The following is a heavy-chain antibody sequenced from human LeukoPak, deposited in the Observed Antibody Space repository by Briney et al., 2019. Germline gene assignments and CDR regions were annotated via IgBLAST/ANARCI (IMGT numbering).Heavy chain of an antibody. V-gene: IGHV1-58*01. CDR3: AVSVGYCSGGSCLATDYFDY. J-gene: IGHJ4*02. CDR1: VFTLTSSI. Sequence: TSVKVSCKASVFTLTSSIVQSVRQARGQRLEWIGWIVVGSGNTNYAQKFQERVTITRDMSTSTAYLVLSSLRSEDTAVYYCAVSVGYCSGGSCLATDYFDYWGQGTLVTVSS. D-gene: IGHD2-15*01. CDR2: IVVGSGNT.